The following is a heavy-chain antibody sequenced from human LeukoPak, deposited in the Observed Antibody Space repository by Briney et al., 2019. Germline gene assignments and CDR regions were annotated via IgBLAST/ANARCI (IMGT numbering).Heavy chain of an antibody. V-gene: IGHV4-34*01. Sequence: SETLSLTCAVYGVSFSGYYLRWIRQPPGKGLEWIGEVNHSGITNYTPSLKSRVTISVDTSKNQFSLKLSSVSAADTAVYYCATTNRDGSGFDWVQGTLVTVSS. D-gene: IGHD3-10*01. CDR1: GVSFSGYY. J-gene: IGHJ4*02. CDR3: ATTNRDGSGFD. CDR2: VNHSGIT.